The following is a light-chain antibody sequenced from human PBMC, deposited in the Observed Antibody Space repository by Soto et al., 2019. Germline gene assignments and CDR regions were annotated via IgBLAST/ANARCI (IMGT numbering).Light chain of an antibody. Sequence: QSALTQPASVSGSPGQSITISCTGTSSDVGGYNYVSWYQQHPGKAPKIIIYEVTNRPSGVSNRFSGSKSGNTASLTISGLQAEDDADYYCSSYTSSSTPVVFGGGTKVTVL. J-gene: IGLJ2*01. CDR2: EVT. CDR1: SSDVGGYNY. V-gene: IGLV2-14*01. CDR3: SSYTSSSTPVV.